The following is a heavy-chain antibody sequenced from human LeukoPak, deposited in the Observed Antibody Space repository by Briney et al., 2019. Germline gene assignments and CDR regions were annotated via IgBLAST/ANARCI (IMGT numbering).Heavy chain of an antibody. Sequence: SETLSLTCTDSGGSISSDNYYYSWIRQPAGKGLEWIGRIYTIESTNYNPSLKSRVTISVDTSRNHFSLKVNSVTAADTAVYYCATYSSPSSNHYYYYYMDVWGKGIPVTVSS. V-gene: IGHV4-61*02. CDR3: ATYSSPSSNHYYYYYMDV. CDR1: GGSISSDNYY. CDR2: IYTIEST. J-gene: IGHJ6*03. D-gene: IGHD6-6*01.